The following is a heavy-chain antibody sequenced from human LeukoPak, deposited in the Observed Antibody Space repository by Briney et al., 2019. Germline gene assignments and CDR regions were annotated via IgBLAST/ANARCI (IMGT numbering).Heavy chain of an antibody. Sequence: GSLRLSCAASGFTFSSYSMNWVRQPPGKELEWIGSIYYSGSTYYNPSLKSRVTISVDTSKNQFSLKLSSVTAADTAVYYCARSILGHYFDYWGQGTLVTVSS. J-gene: IGHJ4*02. V-gene: IGHV4-39*01. D-gene: IGHD2-15*01. CDR1: GFTFSSYSMN. CDR3: ARSILGHYFDY. CDR2: IYYSGST.